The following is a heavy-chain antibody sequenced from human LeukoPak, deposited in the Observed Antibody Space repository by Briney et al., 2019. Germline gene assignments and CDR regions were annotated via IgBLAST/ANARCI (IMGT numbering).Heavy chain of an antibody. V-gene: IGHV1-69*05. CDR2: IIPIFGTA. D-gene: IGHD3-22*01. Sequence: ASVTVSFKASGGTFSSYAISWVRQAPGQGLEWMGRIIPIFGTANYAHKFQGRVTITTDESTSTAYIELSSLRSEDTAVYYCARDAPLTYYYDSSGFYYFDYWGQGTLVTVSS. CDR3: ARDAPLTYYYDSSGFYYFDY. J-gene: IGHJ4*02. CDR1: GGTFSSYA.